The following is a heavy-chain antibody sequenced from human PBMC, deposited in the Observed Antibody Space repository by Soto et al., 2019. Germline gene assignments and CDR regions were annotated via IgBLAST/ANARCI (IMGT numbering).Heavy chain of an antibody. V-gene: IGHV4-61*01. CDR3: ASSYSGYDYYYYYGMDV. Sequence: PSETLSLTCTVSGGSVSSGSYYWSWIRQPPGKGLEWIGYIYYSGSTNYNPSLKSRVTISVDTSKNQFSLKLSSVTAADTAVYYCASSYSGYDYYYYYGMDVWGQGTTVTVSS. CDR2: IYYSGST. D-gene: IGHD5-12*01. CDR1: GGSVSSGSYY. J-gene: IGHJ6*02.